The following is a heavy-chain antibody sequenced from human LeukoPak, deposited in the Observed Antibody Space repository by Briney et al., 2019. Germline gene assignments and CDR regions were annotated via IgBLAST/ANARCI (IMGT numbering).Heavy chain of an antibody. V-gene: IGHV4-59*01. J-gene: IGHJ4*02. D-gene: IGHD3-22*01. CDR2: IYHSGST. CDR1: GGSISSYY. CDR3: ARVDSSGYYPFDY. Sequence: SETLSLTCTVSGGSISSYYWSWIRQPPGKGLEWIGYIYHSGSTDYNPSLKSRVTISVDTSKNQFSLKLSSVTAADTAVYYCARVDSSGYYPFDYWGQGTLVTVSS.